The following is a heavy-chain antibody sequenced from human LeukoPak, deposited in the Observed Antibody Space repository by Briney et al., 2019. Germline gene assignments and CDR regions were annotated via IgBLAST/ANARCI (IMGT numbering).Heavy chain of an antibody. V-gene: IGHV4-34*01. CDR2: INHRGST. CDR1: GGSFSGYY. Sequence: SETLSLTCAVYGGSFSGYYWSWIRQPPGRGLEWIGEINHRGSTNYNPSLKSRVNISVDTSKNQFSLKLSSVTAADTAVYYCARFLVGSSWYSYYYYGMDVWGQGTTVTVSS. CDR3: ARFLVGSSWYSYYYYGMDV. D-gene: IGHD6-13*01. J-gene: IGHJ6*02.